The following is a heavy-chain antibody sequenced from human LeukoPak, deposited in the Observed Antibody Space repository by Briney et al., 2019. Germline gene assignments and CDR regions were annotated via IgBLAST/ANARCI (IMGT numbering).Heavy chain of an antibody. V-gene: IGHV3-9*01. CDR2: ITSNSGSI. CDR1: GFTFEDYG. Sequence: PGRSLRLSCEASGFTFEDYGMHWVRQAPGKGLEWVSSITSNSGSIAYADSVKGRFTISRDNAKNSLYLQMNSLRAEDTAVYYCARDGQLDYWGQGTLVTVSS. J-gene: IGHJ4*02. CDR3: ARDGQLDY.